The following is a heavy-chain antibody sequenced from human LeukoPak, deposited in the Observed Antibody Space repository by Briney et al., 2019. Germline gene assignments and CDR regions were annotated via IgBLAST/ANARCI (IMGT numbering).Heavy chain of an antibody. CDR3: ARDNTYGSFDS. CDR2: INGDGSST. D-gene: IGHD1-26*01. V-gene: IGHV3-74*01. J-gene: IGHJ4*02. CDR1: GFTFSRYW. Sequence: PGGSLRLSCETAGFTFSRYWMHWVRQAPGKGLMWVSHINGDGSSTTYAGSVKGRFTISRDNAKNTLYLQMISLRAEDTAVYYCARDNTYGSFDSWGQGTLVTVSS.